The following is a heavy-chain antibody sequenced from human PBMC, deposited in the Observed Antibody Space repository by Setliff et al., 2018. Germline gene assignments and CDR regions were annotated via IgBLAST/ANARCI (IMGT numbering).Heavy chain of an antibody. CDR3: AGDPPQSGFAFDI. CDR2: IWYDGSNK. Sequence: GGSLRLSCGASGFSFRDYAMHWVRQAPGKGLEWVAFIWYDGSNKEYGDSVKGRLTISRDNSKNTVYLQMNSLRAEDTAVHYCAGDPPQSGFAFDIWGQGTLVTVSS. D-gene: IGHD3-10*01. V-gene: IGHV3-33*01. J-gene: IGHJ3*02. CDR1: GFSFRDYA.